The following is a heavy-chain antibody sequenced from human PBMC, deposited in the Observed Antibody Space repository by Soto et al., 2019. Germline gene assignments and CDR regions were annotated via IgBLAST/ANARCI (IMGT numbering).Heavy chain of an antibody. CDR1: GVSVSTYIYY. J-gene: IGHJ6*02. CDR3: ARKTDKYYFYGLDV. CDR2: VYYSGST. V-gene: IGHV4-61*01. Sequence: SETLSLTCSVSGVSVSTYIYYWTWIRQPPGKGLEWIGNVYYSGSTNHNPSLKSRVTLSVDTSKNQFSLKLTSVTAADTAVYFCARKTDKYYFYGLDVWGQGTTVTVSS.